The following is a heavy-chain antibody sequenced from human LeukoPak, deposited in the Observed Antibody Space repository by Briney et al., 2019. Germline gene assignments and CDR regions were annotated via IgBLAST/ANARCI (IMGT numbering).Heavy chain of an antibody. J-gene: IGHJ4*02. CDR1: GFTFTSYW. CDR3: VRDDPWDGDVDY. CDR2: IKKDGSEK. V-gene: IGHV3-7*01. D-gene: IGHD4-17*01. Sequence: QPGGSLRPSCAASGFTFTSYWMSWVRQAPGKGPEWVANIKKDGSEKNYVDSVKGRFTISRDNAKNSLYLQMNSLRAEDTAVYYCVRDDPWDGDVDYWGQGNVVTVSS.